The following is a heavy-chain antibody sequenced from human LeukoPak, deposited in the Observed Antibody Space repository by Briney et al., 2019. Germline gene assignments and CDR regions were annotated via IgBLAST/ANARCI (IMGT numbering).Heavy chain of an antibody. D-gene: IGHD3-16*01. Sequence: SETLSLTCTVSGGSISSGDYYWSWIRQPPGKGLEWIGYIYYSGSTYYNPSLKSRVTISVDTSKNQFSLKLSSATAADTAVYYCARARYPVGDYYFDYWGQGTLVTVSS. CDR2: IYYSGST. CDR1: GGSISSGDYY. CDR3: ARARYPVGDYYFDY. V-gene: IGHV4-30-4*01. J-gene: IGHJ4*02.